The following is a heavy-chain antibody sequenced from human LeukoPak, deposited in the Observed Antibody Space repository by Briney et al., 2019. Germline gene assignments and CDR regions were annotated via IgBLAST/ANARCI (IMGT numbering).Heavy chain of an antibody. Sequence: VASVKVSCKASGYTFTSYGISWVRQAPGQGLEWMGWISAYNGNTNYAQKLQGRVTMTTDTSTSTAYMELRSLRSDDTAVYYCARVPNSSKMGWAFDIWGQGTMVTVSS. CDR1: GYTFTSYG. J-gene: IGHJ3*02. V-gene: IGHV1-18*01. CDR2: ISAYNGNT. D-gene: IGHD6-13*01. CDR3: ARVPNSSKMGWAFDI.